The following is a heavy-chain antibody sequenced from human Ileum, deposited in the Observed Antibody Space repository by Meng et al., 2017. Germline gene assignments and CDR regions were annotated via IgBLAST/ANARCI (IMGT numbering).Heavy chain of an antibody. CDR3: AHRLFTNYEVQAFDI. CDR1: GFSLSTSGVG. J-gene: IGHJ3*02. D-gene: IGHD4/OR15-4a*01. Sequence: SGPTLVKPTQTLTLTCTFSGFSLSTSGVGVGWIRQPPGKALEWLTLIYWDGDERYSPSLRSRLTISKDTSKNEVVLTMTNMDPVDTATYYCAHRLFTNYEVQAFDIWGQGTRVTCSS. V-gene: IGHV2-5*02. CDR2: IYWDGDE.